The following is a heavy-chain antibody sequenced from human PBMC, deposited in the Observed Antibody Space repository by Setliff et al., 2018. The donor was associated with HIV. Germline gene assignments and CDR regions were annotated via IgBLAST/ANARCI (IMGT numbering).Heavy chain of an antibody. V-gene: IGHV4-59*08. CDR3: ARTRSGTYYGEMNWFDP. Sequence: SETLSLTCTVSGGSISSYYWSWIRQSPGEGLEWIGYIYYIHSGSGSSYYNPSLKSRVTMSVDTSKNRFSLTLRSVTAADTAVYYCARTRSGTYYGEMNWFDPWGQGILVTSPQ. D-gene: IGHD3-10*01. CDR1: GGSISSYY. J-gene: IGHJ5*02. CDR2: IYYIHSGSGSS.